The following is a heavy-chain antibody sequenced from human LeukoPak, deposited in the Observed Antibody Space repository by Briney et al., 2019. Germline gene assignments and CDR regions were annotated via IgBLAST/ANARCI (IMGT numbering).Heavy chain of an antibody. V-gene: IGHV3-23*01. Sequence: GGSLRLSCAASGFTFSSYGMTWVRQAPGKGLEWVSVIGGSGGSTNYADAVKGRFTISKDTSKNTLYLQMNSLRAEDTGVYYCARSNQADDYWGQGTLVTVSS. CDR2: IGGSGGST. J-gene: IGHJ4*02. D-gene: IGHD1-14*01. CDR1: GFTFSSYG. CDR3: ARSNQADDY.